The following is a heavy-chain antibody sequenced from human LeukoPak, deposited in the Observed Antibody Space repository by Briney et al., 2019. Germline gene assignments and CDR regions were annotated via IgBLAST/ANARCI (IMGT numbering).Heavy chain of an antibody. CDR2: ISYDGSNK. Sequence: GGSLRLSCAASGFTFSSYAMHWVRQAPGKGLEWVAVISYDGSNKYYADSVKGRFTISRDNSKNTLYLQMNSLRAEDTAVYYCARTPYYDILTGYSNYYFDYWGQGTLVTVSS. J-gene: IGHJ4*02. CDR3: ARTPYYDILTGYSNYYFDY. D-gene: IGHD3-9*01. V-gene: IGHV3-30-3*01. CDR1: GFTFSSYA.